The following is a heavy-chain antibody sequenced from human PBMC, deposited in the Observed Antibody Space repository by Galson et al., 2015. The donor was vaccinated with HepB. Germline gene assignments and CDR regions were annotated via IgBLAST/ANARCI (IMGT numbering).Heavy chain of an antibody. CDR2: FDPEDGET. D-gene: IGHD2-2*01. V-gene: IGHV1-24*01. J-gene: IGHJ6*02. Sequence: SVKVSCKVSGYTLTELSMHWVRQAPGKGLEWMGGFDPEDGETIYAQKFQGRVTMTEDTSTDTAYMELSSLRSEDTAVYYCATVSRLVVVPVNYYYYGMDVWGQGTTVTVSS. CDR3: ATVSRLVVVPVNYYYYGMDV. CDR1: GYTLTELS.